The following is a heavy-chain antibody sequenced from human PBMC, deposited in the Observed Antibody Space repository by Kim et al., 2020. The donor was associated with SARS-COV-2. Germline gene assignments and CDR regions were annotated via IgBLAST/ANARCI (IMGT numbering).Heavy chain of an antibody. Sequence: GGSLRLSCAASGFSFSNYWMTWVRQAPGKGLEWVANIEQDGSEKHYVDSVKGRFTISRDNAKNSLYLQMNSLRAEDTSVYYCATTRTLDFWGQGTLVTVSS. J-gene: IGHJ4*02. CDR1: GFSFSNYW. CDR2: IEQDGSEK. CDR3: ATTRTLDF. V-gene: IGHV3-7*01. D-gene: IGHD2-2*01.